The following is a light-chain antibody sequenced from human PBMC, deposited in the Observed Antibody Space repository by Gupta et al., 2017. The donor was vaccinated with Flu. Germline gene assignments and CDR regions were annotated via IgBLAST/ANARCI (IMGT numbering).Light chain of an antibody. Sequence: SSELTQDPAVSVALGQTVRITCQGDSLRSDYASWYQQKPGQAPVLVIYGKNNRPSGIPDRFSGSSSGNTASLTITGAQAEDEADYYCNSRDSSGNPLYVFGTGTKVTVL. CDR3: NSRDSSGNPLYV. CDR1: SLRSDY. CDR2: GKN. J-gene: IGLJ1*01. V-gene: IGLV3-19*01.